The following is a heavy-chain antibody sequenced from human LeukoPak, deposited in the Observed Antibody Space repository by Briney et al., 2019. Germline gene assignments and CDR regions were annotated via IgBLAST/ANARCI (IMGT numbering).Heavy chain of an antibody. CDR3: AKDAVLKILRLGVHFDY. J-gene: IGHJ4*02. V-gene: IGHV3-23*01. CDR2: ISGSGGST. D-gene: IGHD3-16*01. Sequence: PGGSLRLSCAASGFTFSSYAMSWVRQAPGEGLEWVSAISGSGGSTYYADSVKGRFTTSRDNSKNTLYLQMNSLRAEDTAVYYCAKDAVLKILRLGVHFDYWGQGTLVTVSS. CDR1: GFTFSSYA.